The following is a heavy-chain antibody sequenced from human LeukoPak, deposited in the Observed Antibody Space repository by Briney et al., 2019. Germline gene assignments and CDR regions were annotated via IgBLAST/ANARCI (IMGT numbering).Heavy chain of an antibody. J-gene: IGHJ6*03. CDR3: ASSRGSYYYYMDV. D-gene: IGHD2-2*01. V-gene: IGHV3-74*01. Sequence: GGSLRLSCAASGFTFSSYWMHWVRQAPGKWLVWVSRINSDGSSTSYADSVKGRFTISRDNAKNTLYLQMNSLRAEDTAVYYCASSRGSYYYYMDVWGKGTTVTVSS. CDR1: GFTFSSYW. CDR2: INSDGSST.